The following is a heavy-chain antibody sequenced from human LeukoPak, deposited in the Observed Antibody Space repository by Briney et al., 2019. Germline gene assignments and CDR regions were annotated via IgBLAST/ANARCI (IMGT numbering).Heavy chain of an antibody. D-gene: IGHD3-10*01. CDR2: ISAYNGNT. CDR1: GYTFTSYG. CDR3: ARYYGSGSYYNPPYYFDY. V-gene: IGHV1-18*01. Sequence: ASVKVSCKVSGYTFTSYGISWVRQAPGQGLEWMGWISAYNGNTNYAQKLQGRVTMTTDTSTSTAYMELRSLRSDDTAVYYCARYYGSGSYYNPPYYFDYWGQGTLVTVSS. J-gene: IGHJ4*02.